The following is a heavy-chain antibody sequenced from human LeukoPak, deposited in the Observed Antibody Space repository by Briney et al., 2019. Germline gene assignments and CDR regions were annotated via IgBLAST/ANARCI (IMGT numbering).Heavy chain of an antibody. J-gene: IGHJ3*02. CDR2: ISYDGSNK. CDR1: GFTFSSYG. V-gene: IGHV3-30*18. D-gene: IGHD4-17*01. Sequence: GGSLRLSCAASGFTFSSYGMSWVRQAPGKGLEWVAVISYDGSNKYYADSVKGRFTISRDNSKNTLYLQMNSLRAEDTAVYYCAKDLEYGDYGPFGAFDIWGQGTMVTVSS. CDR3: AKDLEYGDYGPFGAFDI.